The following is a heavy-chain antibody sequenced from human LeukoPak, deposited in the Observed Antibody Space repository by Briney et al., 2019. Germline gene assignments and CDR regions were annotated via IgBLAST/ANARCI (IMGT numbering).Heavy chain of an antibody. CDR1: GGSFSGYY. V-gene: IGHV4-34*01. CDR2: INHSGST. Sequence: SETLSLTCAVYGGSFSGYYWSWIRQPPGKGLEWIGEINHSGSTNYNPSLKSRVTVSVDTSKNQFSLKLSSVTAADTAVYYCARVVPYNWNDKLVDYWGQGTLVTVSS. D-gene: IGHD1-20*01. J-gene: IGHJ4*02. CDR3: ARVVPYNWNDKLVDY.